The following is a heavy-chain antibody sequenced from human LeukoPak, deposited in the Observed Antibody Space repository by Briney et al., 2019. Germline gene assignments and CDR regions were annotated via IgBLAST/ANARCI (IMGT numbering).Heavy chain of an antibody. CDR3: ARDQGDWFDP. Sequence: SETLSLTCAVSDYSISSGFHWGWIRRPPGKGLEWIGSIHQSGSVYFNSSLKSRVTMSIDTSKNQFSLRLTSVTAADTAVYFCARDQGDWFDPWGQGTLVIVSS. CDR1: DYSISSGFH. V-gene: IGHV4-38-2*02. CDR2: IHQSGSV. J-gene: IGHJ5*02.